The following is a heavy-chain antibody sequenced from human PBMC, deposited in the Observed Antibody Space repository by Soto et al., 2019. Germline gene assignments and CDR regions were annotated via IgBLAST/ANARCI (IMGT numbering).Heavy chain of an antibody. V-gene: IGHV4-34*01. J-gene: IGHJ6*02. CDR3: ARDRLVVAATSSGGYYGMDV. CDR2: INHSGST. Sequence: QVQLQQWGAGLLKPSETLSLTCAVYGGSFSGYYWSWIRQPPGKGLEWIGEINHSGSTNYNPSLKSRVTISVDTSKNQFSLKLSSVTAAATSVYYCARDRLVVAATSSGGYYGMDVWGQGTTVTVSS. D-gene: IGHD2-15*01. CDR1: GGSFSGYY.